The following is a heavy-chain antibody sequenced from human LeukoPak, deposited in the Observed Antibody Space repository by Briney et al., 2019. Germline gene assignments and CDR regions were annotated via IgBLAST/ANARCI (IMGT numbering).Heavy chain of an antibody. D-gene: IGHD5-24*01. J-gene: IGHJ4*02. CDR1: GGSFSSYT. CDR2: IIPNYGAT. V-gene: IGHV1-69*13. CDR3: ARDYTIKAPYFDY. Sequence: SVKVSCKASGGSFSSYTINWVRQAPGQGLEWMEEIIPNYGATNYAQKFQGRVTISADSSTSTAYMELISLTSDDTAVYYCARDYTIKAPYFDYWGQGTLVTVSS.